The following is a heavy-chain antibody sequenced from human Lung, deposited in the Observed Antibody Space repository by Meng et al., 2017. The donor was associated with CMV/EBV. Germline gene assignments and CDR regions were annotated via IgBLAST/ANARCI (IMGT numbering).Heavy chain of an antibody. J-gene: IGHJ6*02. V-gene: IGHV1-8*01. CDR1: GYTFTSYD. CDR3: ARVNSPYYYYGMDV. CDR2: MNPNSGNT. D-gene: IGHD4-23*01. Sequence: AXVXVSXXASGYTFTSYDINWVRQATGQGLEWMGWMNPNSGNTGYAQKFQGRVTMTRNTSISTAYMELSSLRSEDTAVYYCARVNSPYYYYGMDVWGQGTTVTVSS.